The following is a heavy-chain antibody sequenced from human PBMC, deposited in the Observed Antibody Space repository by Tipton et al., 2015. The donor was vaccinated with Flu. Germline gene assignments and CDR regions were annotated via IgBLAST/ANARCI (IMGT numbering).Heavy chain of an antibody. D-gene: IGHD5-12*01. J-gene: IGHJ3*01. CDR2: IHPDASDT. CDR1: GYFFTSYW. V-gene: IGHV5-51*03. CDR3: ARRIVATIWAFAV. Sequence: VQLVQSGAEVKKPGESLMISCKTSGYFFTSYWIAWVRQVPGKGLEWMGMIHPDASDTRYSPSFQGHVSMSADKSIRTAYLHVSSLKASDTAMYYCARRIVATIWAFAVGGQGTMVSVSS.